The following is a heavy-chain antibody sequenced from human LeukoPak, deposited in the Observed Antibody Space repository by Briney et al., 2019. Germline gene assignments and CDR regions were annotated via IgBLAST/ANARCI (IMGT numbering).Heavy chain of an antibody. CDR1: GFTFSSYS. CDR2: ISSSSSTI. D-gene: IGHD6-6*01. Sequence: GGSLRLSCAASGFTFSSYSMNWVRQAPGKGLEWVSYISSSSSTIYYADSVKGRFTISRDNAKNSLYLQMNSLRAEDTAVYYCARDPSIAARRKYFDYWGQGTLVTVSS. J-gene: IGHJ4*02. CDR3: ARDPSIAARRKYFDY. V-gene: IGHV3-48*04.